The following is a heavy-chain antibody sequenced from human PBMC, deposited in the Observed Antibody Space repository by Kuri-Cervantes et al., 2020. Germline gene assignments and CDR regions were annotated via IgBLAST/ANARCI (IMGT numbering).Heavy chain of an antibody. Sequence: GSLRLSCTVSGGSINTNTYYWAWIRQPPGKGLEWIGSIYYRGNTHSNPSLKGRVSLSVDTSKNQFSLKLSSVTAADTAVYYCARFEYSSGRFDYWGQGTLVTVSS. CDR3: ARFEYSSGRFDY. D-gene: IGHD6-19*01. V-gene: IGHV4-39*01. CDR1: GGSINTNTYY. J-gene: IGHJ4*02. CDR2: IYYRGNT.